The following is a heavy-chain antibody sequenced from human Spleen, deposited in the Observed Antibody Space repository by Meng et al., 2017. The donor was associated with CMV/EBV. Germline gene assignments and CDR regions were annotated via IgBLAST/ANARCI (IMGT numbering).Heavy chain of an antibody. V-gene: IGHV3-30*02. Sequence: GFTFSSYGMHWVRQAPGKGLEWVAFIRYDGSNKYYADSVKGRFTISRDNSKNTLYLQMNSLRAEDTAVYYCAKGYCSSTSCLNWFDPWGQGTLVTVSS. CDR2: IRYDGSNK. D-gene: IGHD2-2*01. J-gene: IGHJ5*02. CDR1: GFTFSSYG. CDR3: AKGYCSSTSCLNWFDP.